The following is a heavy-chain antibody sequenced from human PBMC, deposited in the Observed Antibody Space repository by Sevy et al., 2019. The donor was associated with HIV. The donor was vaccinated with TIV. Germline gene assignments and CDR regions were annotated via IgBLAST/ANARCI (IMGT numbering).Heavy chain of an antibody. V-gene: IGHV4-34*01. CDR1: GGSFSGYY. D-gene: IGHD6-19*01. CDR2: INNSGST. CDR3: ARGRRAIQWLVLDY. Sequence: SETLSLTCAVYGGSFSGYYWSWIRQPPGKGLEWIGEINNSGSTNYNPSLKSRVTISVDTSKNQFSLKLSSVTAADTAVYYCARGRRAIQWLVLDYWGQGTLVTVSS. J-gene: IGHJ4*02.